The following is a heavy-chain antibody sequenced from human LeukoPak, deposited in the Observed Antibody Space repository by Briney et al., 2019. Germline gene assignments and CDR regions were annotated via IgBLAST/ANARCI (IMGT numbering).Heavy chain of an antibody. CDR3: ARTREYSSSWYFPPFDP. D-gene: IGHD6-13*01. V-gene: IGHV1-2*02. Sequence: ASVKVSCKASGYSFTGYYLDWVRQAPGQGLEWMGWINPNSGRTNYAQNFQGRVTMTRDPSISTAYTELNSLTSNDTAVYYCARTREYSSSWYFPPFDPWGQGTLVTVSS. J-gene: IGHJ5*02. CDR1: GYSFTGYY. CDR2: INPNSGRT.